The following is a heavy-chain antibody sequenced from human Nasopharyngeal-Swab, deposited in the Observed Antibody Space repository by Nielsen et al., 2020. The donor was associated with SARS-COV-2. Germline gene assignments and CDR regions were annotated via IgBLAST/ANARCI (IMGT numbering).Heavy chain of an antibody. CDR2: IYPGDSDT. CDR3: ARAQPVYYYGSGSYFDGWGWFDP. Sequence: VRQMPGKGLGWMGIIYPGDSDTRYSPSFQGQVTISADKSISTAYLQWSSLKASDTAMYYCARAQPVYYYGSGSYFDGWGWFDPWGQGTLVTVSS. D-gene: IGHD3-10*01. J-gene: IGHJ5*02. V-gene: IGHV5-51*01.